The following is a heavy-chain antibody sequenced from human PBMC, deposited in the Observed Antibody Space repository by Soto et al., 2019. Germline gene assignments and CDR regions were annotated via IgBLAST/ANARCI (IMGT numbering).Heavy chain of an antibody. J-gene: IGHJ4*02. V-gene: IGHV3-21*01. CDR2: ISSSSSYI. CDR1: GFTFSSYS. CDR3: ARERPNNWNYFDY. Sequence: WGSLRLSCAASGFTFSSYSMNWVRQAPGKGLEWVSSISSSSSYIYYADSVKGRFTISRDNAKNSLYLQMNSLRAEDTAVYYCARERPNNWNYFDYWGQGTLVTVSS. D-gene: IGHD1-20*01.